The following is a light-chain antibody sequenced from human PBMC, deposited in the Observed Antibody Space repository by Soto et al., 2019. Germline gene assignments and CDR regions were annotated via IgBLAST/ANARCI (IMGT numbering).Light chain of an antibody. CDR2: NDV. V-gene: IGLV1-44*01. J-gene: IGLJ3*02. Sequence: QSVLTQPPSASGTPGQAVTISCSGSTSNIGTNTVKWYQQVPGSAPKILIYNDVQRPSGVPDRFSGSKSGTSASLVISGLQSEDEADYYCAAWADIVWVSGGGTKLTVL. CDR3: AAWADIVWV. CDR1: TSNIGTNT.